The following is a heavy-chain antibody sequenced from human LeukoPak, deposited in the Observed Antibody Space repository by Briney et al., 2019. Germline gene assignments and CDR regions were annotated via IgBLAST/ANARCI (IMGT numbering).Heavy chain of an antibody. CDR2: IYHSGST. V-gene: IGHV4-38-2*01. Sequence: SETLSLTCAVSGYSISSGYYWGWFRQPPGEGLEWIACIYHSGSTYYNPSLKSRVTMSVDTSKNQFSLRLTSLTAADTAVYYCARQGGSSSPYYFYYMDVWGKGTTVTVSS. J-gene: IGHJ6*03. D-gene: IGHD6-13*01. CDR1: GYSISSGYY. CDR3: ARQGGSSSPYYFYYMDV.